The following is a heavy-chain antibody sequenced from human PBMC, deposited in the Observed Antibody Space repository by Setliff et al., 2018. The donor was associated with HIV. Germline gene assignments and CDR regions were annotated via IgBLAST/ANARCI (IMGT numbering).Heavy chain of an antibody. CDR1: GGSISNFA. J-gene: IGHJ4*02. CDR2: FIPIFGTS. D-gene: IGHD6-6*01. V-gene: IGHV1-69*13. CDR3: ARDPTGGAARFDY. Sequence: GASVKVSCKASGGSISNFAISWVRQAPGQGLEWMGGFIPIFGTSDYSPELQGRVTITADESSTTVSMELYSLTTEDTATYYCARDPTGGAARFDYWGQGTLVTVSS.